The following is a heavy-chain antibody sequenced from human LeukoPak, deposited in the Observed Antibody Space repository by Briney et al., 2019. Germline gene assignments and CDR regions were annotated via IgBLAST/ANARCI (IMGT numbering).Heavy chain of an antibody. CDR3: ARDPGSSSFDY. Sequence: GGSLRLSCAASGFPFSSYAMTWVRQAPGKGLEWVSAISGTGGNTHYADSVKGRFTIFRDNSQNTVYLQMNSLRAEDTAIYYCARDPGSSSFDYWGQGTLVTVSS. J-gene: IGHJ4*02. V-gene: IGHV3-23*01. CDR2: ISGTGGNT. CDR1: GFPFSSYA. D-gene: IGHD6-13*01.